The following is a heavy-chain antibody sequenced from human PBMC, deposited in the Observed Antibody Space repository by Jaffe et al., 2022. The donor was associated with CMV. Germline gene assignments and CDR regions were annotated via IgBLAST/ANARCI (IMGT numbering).Heavy chain of an antibody. CDR2: IYYSGST. CDR1: RGSVNSGHYY. V-gene: IGHV4-61*01. J-gene: IGHJ4*02. D-gene: IGHD6-19*01. Sequence: QVQLQESGPGLVKPSETLSLTCTVSRGSVNSGHYYWGWIRQPPGKGLEWIGHIYYSGSTNYNPSLKSRVSLSVDTSKNQFSLRLTSVTAADTAIYYCARDKMYTSGWFEAHMFDFWGQGMLVTVSS. CDR3: ARDKMYTSGWFEAHMFDF.